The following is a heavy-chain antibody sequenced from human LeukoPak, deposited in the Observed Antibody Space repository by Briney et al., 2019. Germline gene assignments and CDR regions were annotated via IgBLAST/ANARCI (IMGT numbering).Heavy chain of an antibody. J-gene: IGHJ4*02. CDR1: GGSISSYY. V-gene: IGHV4-34*01. CDR3: ARVPPRGSGQP. D-gene: IGHD2-15*01. Sequence: ASETLSLTCTVSGGSISSYYWSWIRQPPGKGLEWIGEINHSGSTNYNPSLKSRVTISVDTSKNQFSLKLSSVTAADTAVYYCARVPPRGSGQPWGQGTLVTVSS. CDR2: INHSGST.